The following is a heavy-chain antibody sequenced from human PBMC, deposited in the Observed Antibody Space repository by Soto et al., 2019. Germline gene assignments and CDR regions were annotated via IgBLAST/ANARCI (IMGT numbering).Heavy chain of an antibody. CDR2: ISGSGGST. CDR3: AKGGGYCSGGSCYHFDY. D-gene: IGHD2-15*01. CDR1: GFTFSSYA. J-gene: IGHJ4*02. V-gene: IGHV3-23*01. Sequence: PGGSLRLSCAASGFTFSSYAMSWVRQAPGKGLEWVSAISGSGGSTYYADSVKGRFTISRDNSKNTLYLQMNSLRAEDTAVYYCAKGGGYCSGGSCYHFDYWGQGTLVTVSS.